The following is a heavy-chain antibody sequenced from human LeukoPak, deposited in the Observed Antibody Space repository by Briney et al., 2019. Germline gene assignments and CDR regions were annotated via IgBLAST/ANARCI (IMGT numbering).Heavy chain of an antibody. Sequence: ASVKVSCKVSGYTLTELSMHWVRQAPGKGPEWMGGFDPEDGETIYAQKFQGRVTMTEDTSTDTAYMELSSLRSEDTAVCYCATGRDMVRGVIRGNAFDIWGQGTMVTVSS. J-gene: IGHJ3*02. CDR2: FDPEDGET. D-gene: IGHD3-10*01. V-gene: IGHV1-24*01. CDR3: ATGRDMVRGVIRGNAFDI. CDR1: GYTLTELS.